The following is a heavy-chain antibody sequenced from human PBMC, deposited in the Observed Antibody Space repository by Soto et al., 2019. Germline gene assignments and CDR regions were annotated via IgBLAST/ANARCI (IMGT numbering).Heavy chain of an antibody. CDR1: GFTFSSYG. J-gene: IGHJ4*02. CDR3: AKGRLYSYDFGDYFDY. V-gene: IGHV3-30*18. CDR2: ISYDGSNK. D-gene: IGHD5-18*01. Sequence: QVQLVESGGGVVQPGRSLRLSCAASGFTFSSYGMHWVRQAPGKGLEWVAVISYDGSNKYYADSVKGRFTISRDNSKNTLYLQMNSLRAEDTAVYYCAKGRLYSYDFGDYFDYWGQGTLVTVSS.